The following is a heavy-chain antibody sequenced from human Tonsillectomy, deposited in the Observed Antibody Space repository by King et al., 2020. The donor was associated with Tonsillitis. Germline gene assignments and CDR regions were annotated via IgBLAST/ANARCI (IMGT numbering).Heavy chain of an antibody. V-gene: IGHV3-33*05. J-gene: IGHJ4*02. CDR3: ARGVAYCFEY. CDR2: ISYDGSND. D-gene: IGHD2-21*01. Sequence: HVQLVESGGGVVQPGRSLRLSCAASGFTFSSYGMHWVRQAPGKGLEWVAVISYDGSNDYYADSVKGRFTISRDNSKNTLYLQMNSLRAEDTAVYYCARGVAYCFEYWGQGTLVTVSS. CDR1: GFTFSSYG.